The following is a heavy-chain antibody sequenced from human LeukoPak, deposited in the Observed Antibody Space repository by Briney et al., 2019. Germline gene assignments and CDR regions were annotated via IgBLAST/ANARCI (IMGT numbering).Heavy chain of an antibody. Sequence: PGGSLRLSCAASGFTFSSYWMSWVRQAPGKGLEWVANIKQDGSEKYYVDSVKGRFTISRDNAKNSLYLQMNSLRAEDTAVYYCARGQIVGATGDYFDYWGQGTLVTVSS. D-gene: IGHD1-26*01. CDR2: IKQDGSEK. CDR3: ARGQIVGATGDYFDY. J-gene: IGHJ4*02. CDR1: GFTFSSYW. V-gene: IGHV3-7*01.